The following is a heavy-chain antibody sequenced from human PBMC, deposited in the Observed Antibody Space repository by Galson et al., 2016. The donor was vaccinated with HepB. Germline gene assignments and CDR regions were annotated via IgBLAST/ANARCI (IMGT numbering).Heavy chain of an antibody. CDR2: MSNDGSNA. D-gene: IGHD2/OR15-2a*01. J-gene: IGHJ4*02. CDR3: AKDEYTTGFYLFDS. V-gene: IGHV3-30*18. CDR1: GFTLSSFG. Sequence: SLRLSCAASGFTLSSFGMHWVRQAPGKGLEWVAVMSNDGSNAYYADSVKGRFTISRDSSETTVFLQMNRLRSEDSGVYYCAKDEYTTGFYLFDSWVLGTLVTVSS.